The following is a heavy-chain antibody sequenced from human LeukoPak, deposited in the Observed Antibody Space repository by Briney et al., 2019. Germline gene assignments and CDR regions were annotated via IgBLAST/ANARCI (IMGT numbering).Heavy chain of an antibody. Sequence: ASVKASCMASGYTFTGYYMHWVRRAPGQGLEWMGRINPNSGGTNYAQKFQGRVTMTRDTSISTAYMELSRLRSDDTAVYYCAIPSNYDILTGYYKAVDYWGQGTLVTVSS. CDR3: AIPSNYDILTGYYKAVDY. V-gene: IGHV1-2*06. CDR1: GYTFTGYY. CDR2: INPNSGGT. J-gene: IGHJ4*02. D-gene: IGHD3-9*01.